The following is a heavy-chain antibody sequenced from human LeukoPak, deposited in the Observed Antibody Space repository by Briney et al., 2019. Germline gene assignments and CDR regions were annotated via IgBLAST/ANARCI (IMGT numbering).Heavy chain of an antibody. CDR2: LRSNGGST. CDR3: ARCRCTNTCPPG. J-gene: IGHJ3*01. Sequence: GGSLRLPCAASGFPFSSYAMLWARAARGKAREYGSALRSNGGSTYYANSVRGRFTSSRDNSNNTLYLQMGSLRAEHMAVYYCARCRCTNTCPPGWGQGTRVTVSS. V-gene: IGHV3-64*01. CDR1: GFPFSSYA. D-gene: IGHD2-8*01.